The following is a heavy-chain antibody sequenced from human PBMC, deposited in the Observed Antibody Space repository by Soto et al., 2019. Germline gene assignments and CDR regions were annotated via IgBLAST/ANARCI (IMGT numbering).Heavy chain of an antibody. J-gene: IGHJ5*02. CDR2: IIPILGIA. CDR1: GGTFSSYT. V-gene: IGHV1-69*08. D-gene: IGHD3-10*01. CDR3: ARDQQRFYGSGSYSSNWFDP. Sequence: QVQLVQSGAEVKKPGSSMKVSCKASGGTFSSYTISWVRQAPGQGLEWMGRIIPILGIANYAQKFQGRVTITADKSTSTAYMELSSLRSEDTAVYYCARDQQRFYGSGSYSSNWFDPWGQGTLVTVSS.